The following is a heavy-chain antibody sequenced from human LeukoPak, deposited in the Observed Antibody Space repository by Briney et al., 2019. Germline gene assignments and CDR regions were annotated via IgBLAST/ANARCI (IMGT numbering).Heavy chain of an antibody. CDR1: GFTFSGYS. CDR3: ATDREDYDSSGYYLSDAFDI. CDR2: ISSSTTTI. V-gene: IGHV3-48*01. J-gene: IGHJ3*02. Sequence: GGSLRLSCAVSGFTFSGYSMKWVRQAPGKGLEWVSYISSSTTTIYHADSVKGRFTVSRDNAKNSLYLQMDSLRVEDTAVYYCATDREDYDSSGYYLSDAFDIWGQGTMDTVSS. D-gene: IGHD3-22*01.